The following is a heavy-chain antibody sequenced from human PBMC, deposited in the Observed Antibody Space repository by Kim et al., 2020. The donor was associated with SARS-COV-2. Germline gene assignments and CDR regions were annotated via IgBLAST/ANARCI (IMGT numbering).Heavy chain of an antibody. J-gene: IGHJ6*02. D-gene: IGHD3-16*01. V-gene: IGHV4-59*08. Sequence: SPSLKGRVTISVDTSTDQFPLRLTSVTAADTAVYSCARQGANYYYGMDVWGQGTTVTVSS. CDR3: ARQGANYYYGMDV.